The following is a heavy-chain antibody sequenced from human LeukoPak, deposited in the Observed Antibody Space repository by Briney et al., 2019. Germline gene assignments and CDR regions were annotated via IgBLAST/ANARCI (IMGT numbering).Heavy chain of an antibody. Sequence: PGGSLRLSCAASGFTFSSYGMHWVRQAPGKGLEWVAVIWYDGSNKYYADSVKGRFTISRDNSENTLYLQMNSLRAEDTAVYYCARDHIVATIALDYWGQGTLVTVSS. CDR1: GFTFSSYG. V-gene: IGHV3-33*01. D-gene: IGHD5-12*01. CDR3: ARDHIVATIALDY. CDR2: IWYDGSNK. J-gene: IGHJ4*02.